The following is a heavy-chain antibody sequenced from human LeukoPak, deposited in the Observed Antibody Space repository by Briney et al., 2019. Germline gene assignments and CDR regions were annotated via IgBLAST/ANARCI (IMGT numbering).Heavy chain of an antibody. Sequence: PSETLSLTCTVSGGSISGTSYYWGWIRQPPGKGLEWIGSLSYSGSTYCNPSLKSRVTISVDTSKNQFSLKLGSVTAADTAVYYCASDRTMIVVGPRGAFDIWGQGTMVTVSS. J-gene: IGHJ3*02. CDR3: ASDRTMIVVGPRGAFDI. V-gene: IGHV4-39*07. CDR2: LSYSGST. D-gene: IGHD3-22*01. CDR1: GGSISGTSYY.